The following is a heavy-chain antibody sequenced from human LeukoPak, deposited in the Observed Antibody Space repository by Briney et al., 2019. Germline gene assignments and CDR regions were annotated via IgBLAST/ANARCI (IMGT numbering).Heavy chain of an antibody. CDR2: ISASGGGT. Sequence: PGGSPRLSCAASGFTFTNYAMSWVRRAPGKGLEWVSGISASGGGTYYADSVKGRFTISRDNSKNTLYLQMSSLRVDDTAVYYCGRDGGNRWFDFWGQGTLVTVSS. D-gene: IGHD2-15*01. V-gene: IGHV3-23*01. CDR1: GFTFTNYA. CDR3: GRDGGNRWFDF. J-gene: IGHJ4*02.